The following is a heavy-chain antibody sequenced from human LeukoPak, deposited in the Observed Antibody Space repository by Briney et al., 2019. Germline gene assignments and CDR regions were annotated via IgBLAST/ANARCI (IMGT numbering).Heavy chain of an antibody. V-gene: IGHV3-23*01. Sequence: GGSLRLSCAASGFTFSSYAMRWVRQAPRKGLEWVSSITSSGAATYYADSVKGRFTISMDNSDNTLYLQMNSLRAEDTAVYYCVKDRPNYYGSNGHYYKLNGDCWGQGTLVTVSS. J-gene: IGHJ4*02. CDR2: ITSSGAAT. CDR3: VKDRPNYYGSNGHYYKLNGDC. D-gene: IGHD3-22*01. CDR1: GFTFSSYA.